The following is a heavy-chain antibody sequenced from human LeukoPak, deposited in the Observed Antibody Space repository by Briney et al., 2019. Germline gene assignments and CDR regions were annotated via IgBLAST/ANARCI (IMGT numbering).Heavy chain of an antibody. D-gene: IGHD6-6*01. V-gene: IGHV3-21*01. CDR1: GFTFSSYS. J-gene: IGHJ4*02. Sequence: GGSLRLSCAASGFTFSSYSMNWVRQTPGKGLEWVSSISSSSSYIYYADSVKGRFTISRDNAKNSLYLQMNSLRAEDTAVYYCARVTYSSSSNYFDYWGQGTLVTVSS. CDR2: ISSSSSYI. CDR3: ARVTYSSSSNYFDY.